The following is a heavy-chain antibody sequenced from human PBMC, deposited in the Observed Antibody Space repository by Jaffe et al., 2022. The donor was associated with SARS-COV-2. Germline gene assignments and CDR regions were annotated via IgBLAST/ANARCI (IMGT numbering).Heavy chain of an antibody. CDR1: GGSISSGSYY. CDR3: ARGSVTNSDFDY. V-gene: IGHV4-61*02. J-gene: IGHJ4*02. Sequence: QVQLQESGPGLVKPSQTLSLTCTVSGGSISSGSYYWSWIRQPAGKGLEWIGRIYTSGSTNYNPSLKSRVTISVDTSKNQFSLKLSSVTAADTAVYYCARGSVTNSDFDYWGQGTLVTVSS. D-gene: IGHD2-15*01. CDR2: IYTSGST.